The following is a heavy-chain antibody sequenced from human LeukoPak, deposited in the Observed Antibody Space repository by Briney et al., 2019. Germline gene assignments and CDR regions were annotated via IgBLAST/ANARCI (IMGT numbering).Heavy chain of an antibody. V-gene: IGHV3-15*01. J-gene: IGHJ6*02. CDR1: GFTFGDHA. CDR2: IKSKAKGGTT. D-gene: IGHD5-18*01. CDR3: ATEGYNYGYHGMDV. Sequence: GGSLRLSCTTSGFTFGDHAMSWVRQAPGKGLEWVGRIKSKAKGGTTDFAAPVKGRFTISRDDSENTLYLQMTSLKTEDTAVYYCATEGYNYGYHGMDVWGQGTTVTVSS.